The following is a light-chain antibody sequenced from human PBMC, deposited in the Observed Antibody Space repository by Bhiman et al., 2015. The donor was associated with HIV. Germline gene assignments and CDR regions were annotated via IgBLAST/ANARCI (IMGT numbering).Light chain of an antibody. V-gene: IGLV3-19*01. CDR1: ILGTSY. CDR2: SDT. J-gene: IGLJ1*01. CDR3: YSRDTSGDPLYV. Sequence: SSELTQDPAVSVALGQTVRITCQGDILGTSYAAWYQQKPGQAPLLVVYSDTSRPSGISDRLFGSKSGNTASLTITGAQAEDEADYYCYSRDTSGDPLYVFGPGTRV.